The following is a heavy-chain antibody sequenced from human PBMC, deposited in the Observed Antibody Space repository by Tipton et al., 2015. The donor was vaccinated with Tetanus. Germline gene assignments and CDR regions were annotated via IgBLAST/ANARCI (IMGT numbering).Heavy chain of an antibody. CDR3: ARDLGRGLGFSGTLL. V-gene: IGHV1-8*01. CDR2: MNPNTGKT. CDR1: GYTFTSYG. J-gene: IGHJ4*02. Sequence: QLVQSGAEVKKPGASVKVSCKASGYTFTSYGINWVRQATGPGLEWMGWMNPNTGKTGYAQKFQGRVTMTRDTSTSTAYMELSSLRSEDTAVYYCARDLGRGLGFSGTLLWGQGTLVTVSS. D-gene: IGHD1-26*01.